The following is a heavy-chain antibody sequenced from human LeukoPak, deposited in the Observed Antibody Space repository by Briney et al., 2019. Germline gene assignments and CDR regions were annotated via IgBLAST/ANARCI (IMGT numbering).Heavy chain of an antibody. CDR1: GFTFSSYA. CDR2: ISGSGGST. D-gene: IGHD1-26*01. V-gene: IGHV3-23*01. CDR3: AVGSYLGRNFDY. J-gene: IGHJ4*02. Sequence: GGSLRLSCAASGFTFSSYAMSWVRQAPGKGLEWVSAISGSGGSTYYADSVKGRFTISRDNSKNTLYLQMNSLRAEDAAVYYSAVGSYLGRNFDYWGQGTLVTVSS.